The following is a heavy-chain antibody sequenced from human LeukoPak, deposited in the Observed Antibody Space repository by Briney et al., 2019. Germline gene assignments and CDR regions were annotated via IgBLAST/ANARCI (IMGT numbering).Heavy chain of an antibody. Sequence: QTGGSLRLSCAASGFTFSNYWMHWVRQAPGKGLVWVSRINSDGINTSYADSVKGRFTISRDNSKNTLYLQMNSLRAEDTAVYYCAKDGYYYGSGSYYYYYYMDVWGKGTTVTISS. CDR2: INSDGINT. D-gene: IGHD3-10*01. CDR3: AKDGYYYGSGSYYYYYYMDV. J-gene: IGHJ6*03. CDR1: GFTFSNYW. V-gene: IGHV3-74*01.